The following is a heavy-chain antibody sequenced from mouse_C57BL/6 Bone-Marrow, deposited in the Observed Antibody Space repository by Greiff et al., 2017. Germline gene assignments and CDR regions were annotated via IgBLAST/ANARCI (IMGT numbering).Heavy chain of an antibody. CDR2: INPNNGCT. V-gene: IGHV1-18*01. CDR3: ARSYYGSSYEAMDY. D-gene: IGHD1-1*01. Sequence: VQLQQSGPELVKPGASVKIPCKASGYTFTDYNMDWVKQSHGKSLEWIGDINPNNGCTIYNQKFKGKATLTVDKSSSTAYMELRSLTSEDTAVYYCARSYYGSSYEAMDYWGQGTSVTVSS. CDR1: GYTFTDYN. J-gene: IGHJ4*01.